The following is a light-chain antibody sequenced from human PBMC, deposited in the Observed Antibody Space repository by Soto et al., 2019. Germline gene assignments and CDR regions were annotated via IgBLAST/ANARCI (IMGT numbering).Light chain of an antibody. CDR2: AAS. CDR3: LQTYNLPRT. J-gene: IGKJ1*01. V-gene: IGKV1-9*01. Sequence: IQLTQSPSSLSASVGDRVTITCRASQGISSYLAWYQQKPGKAPKLLIYAASTLQSGVPVRFSGSASGTDFTLTIRNMQREDFATYYCLQTYNLPRTFGQGTKVDIK. CDR1: QGISSY.